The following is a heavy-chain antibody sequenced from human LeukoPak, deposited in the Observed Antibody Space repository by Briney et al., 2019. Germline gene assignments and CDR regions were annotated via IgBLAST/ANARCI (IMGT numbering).Heavy chain of an antibody. CDR1: GGSISSYY. Sequence: SETLSLTCTVSGGSISSYYWSRIRQPAGKGLEWIGRIYTSGSTNYNPSLKSRVTMSVDTSKNQFSLKLSSVTAADTAAYYCARDPSGYDYNWFDPWGQGTLVTVSS. V-gene: IGHV4-4*07. D-gene: IGHD5-12*01. CDR3: ARDPSGYDYNWFDP. J-gene: IGHJ5*02. CDR2: IYTSGST.